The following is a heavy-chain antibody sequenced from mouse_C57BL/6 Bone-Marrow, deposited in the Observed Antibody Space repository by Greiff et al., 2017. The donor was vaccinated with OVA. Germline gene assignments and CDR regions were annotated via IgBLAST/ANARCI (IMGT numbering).Heavy chain of an antibody. J-gene: IGHJ2*01. CDR1: GFTFSSYA. V-gene: IGHV5-4*03. CDR2: ISDGGSYT. D-gene: IGHD2-5*01. CDR3: ARALHSNYFYYFDY. Sequence: EVKLVESGGGLVKPGGSLKLSCAASGFTFSSYAMSWVRQTPEKRLEWVATISDGGSYTYYPDNVKGRFTISRDNAKNNLYLQMSHLKSEDTAMYYCARALHSNYFYYFDYWGQGTTLTVSS.